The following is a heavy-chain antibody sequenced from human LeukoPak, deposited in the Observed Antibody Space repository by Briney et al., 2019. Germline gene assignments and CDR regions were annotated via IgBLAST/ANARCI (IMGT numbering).Heavy chain of an antibody. CDR3: ARDSGLRYFDWLLRD. D-gene: IGHD3-9*01. Sequence: SVKVSCKASGGTFSSYAISWVRQAPGQGLEWMGGIIPIFGTANYAQKFQGRVTITTDESTSTAYMELSSLRSEDTVVYYCARDSGLRYFDWLLRDWGQGTLVTVSS. CDR1: GGTFSSYA. CDR2: IIPIFGTA. V-gene: IGHV1-69*05. J-gene: IGHJ4*02.